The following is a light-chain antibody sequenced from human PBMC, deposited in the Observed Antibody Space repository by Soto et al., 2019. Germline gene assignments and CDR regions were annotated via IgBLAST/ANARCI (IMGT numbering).Light chain of an antibody. J-gene: IGKJ1*01. V-gene: IGKV1-12*01. Sequence: DIQMTQSPSSVSASVGDRVTITCRASQGISSWLAWYQKKPGKAPNLLIYGASSLQSGVPSRFSGSGSGTDFTLTISSLQPEDFATYYCQQSNSFPWTFGQGTKVDIK. CDR3: QQSNSFPWT. CDR1: QGISSW. CDR2: GAS.